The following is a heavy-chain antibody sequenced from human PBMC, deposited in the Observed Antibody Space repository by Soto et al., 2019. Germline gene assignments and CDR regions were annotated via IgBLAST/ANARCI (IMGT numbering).Heavy chain of an antibody. D-gene: IGHD4-17*01. V-gene: IGHV3-53*01. CDR2: LYDVDGT. Sequence: DVQLVESGGGLIQPGGSLRLSCAASGFTVSGKKYLAWVRQAPGKGLEWVLALYDVDGTYYADSVKGRFTTSADSSKTIVYLQMNGLRPDDTAVYYCASWHLREHAYDIWGQGTAVTVSS. CDR1: GFTVSGKKY. CDR3: ASWHLREHAYDI. J-gene: IGHJ3*02.